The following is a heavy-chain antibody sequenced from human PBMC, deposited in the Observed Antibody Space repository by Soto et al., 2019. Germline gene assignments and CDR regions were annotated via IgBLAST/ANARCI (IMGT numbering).Heavy chain of an antibody. CDR3: ARGSRKGTYSSGYYYYYGMDV. CDR2: IIPIFGTA. V-gene: IGHV1-69*01. Sequence: QVQLVQSGAEVKKPGSSVKVSCKASGGTFSSYAISWVRQAPGQGLEWMGGIIPIFGTANYAQKFQGRVTITADESTSTAYMELSSLRSEDTAVYYCARGSRKGTYSSGYYYYYGMDVWGQGTTVTVSS. J-gene: IGHJ6*02. D-gene: IGHD5-18*01. CDR1: GGTFSSYA.